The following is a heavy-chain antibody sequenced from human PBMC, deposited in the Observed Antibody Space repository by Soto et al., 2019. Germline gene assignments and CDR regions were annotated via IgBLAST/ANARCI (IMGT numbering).Heavy chain of an antibody. Sequence: QVHLVQSGAEVKKTGSSVKVSCRASGGTFNTYGFNWVRQAPGQRLEWMGGIIPLFGTTTYAQNFQGRVTITADQSTTTAYMEMSGLTSEDTAVYFCARGGELAGWMPFDSWGQGTLVTVSS. CDR1: GGTFNTYG. J-gene: IGHJ4*02. CDR2: IIPLFGTT. V-gene: IGHV1-69*01. D-gene: IGHD6-19*01. CDR3: ARGGELAGWMPFDS.